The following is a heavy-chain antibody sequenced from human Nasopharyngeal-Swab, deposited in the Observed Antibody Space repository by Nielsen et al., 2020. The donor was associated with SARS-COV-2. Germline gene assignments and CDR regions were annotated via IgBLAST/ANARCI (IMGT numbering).Heavy chain of an antibody. CDR2: IYYGGDIT. CDR3: AKNRDSVAGTPDDAFDI. J-gene: IGHJ3*02. D-gene: IGHD6-19*01. Sequence: WIRQPPGKGLEWVSVIYYGGDITYYADSVKGRFTTSSDNSKNTVHLQMNSLRADDTAIYYCAKNRDSVAGTPDDAFDIWGQGTMVTVSS. V-gene: IGHV3-23*03.